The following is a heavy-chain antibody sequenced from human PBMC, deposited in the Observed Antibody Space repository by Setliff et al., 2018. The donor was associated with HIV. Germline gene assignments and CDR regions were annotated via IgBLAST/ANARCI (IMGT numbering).Heavy chain of an antibody. J-gene: IGHJ6*02. CDR3: ARDLDYYYGMDV. V-gene: IGHV3-48*03. Sequence: GGSLRLSCAASGFRFRSYWMSWIRQAPGKGLELLSYISVSGTDIKYADSVKGRFTISRDNAKNSLYLQMNSLRAEDTAVYYCARDLDYYYGMDVWGQGTTVTVSS. CDR1: GFRFRSYW. CDR2: ISVSGTDI.